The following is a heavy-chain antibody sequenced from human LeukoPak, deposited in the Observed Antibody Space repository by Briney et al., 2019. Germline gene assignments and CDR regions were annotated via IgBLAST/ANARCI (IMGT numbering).Heavy chain of an antibody. CDR3: VGDTGSGWDFDY. Sequence: GGSLSLSCTASGLTFNAYAIHWVRQATGEGVEWVSLVKGDGVTTDYANSVKGRLTVSRDNSNNSLYLQMSNLRTEDTALYYCVGDTGSGWDFDYWGQGTLVTVS. CDR1: GLTFNAYA. J-gene: IGHJ4*02. D-gene: IGHD6-19*01. CDR2: VKGDGVTT. V-gene: IGHV3-43*02.